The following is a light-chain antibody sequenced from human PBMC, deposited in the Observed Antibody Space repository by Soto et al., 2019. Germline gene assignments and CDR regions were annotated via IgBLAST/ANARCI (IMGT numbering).Light chain of an antibody. CDR1: QSISSN. CDR3: QQYNNWPLT. CDR2: GAS. J-gene: IGKJ4*01. V-gene: IGKV3D-15*01. Sequence: EIVMTQSPATLSVSPGERATLSCRASQSISSNLAWSQQKPGQAPRLVIYGASTRATGIPARFSGSGSGTEFTLTISSLQFEDFAVYYCQQYNNWPLTFGGGTKVEIK.